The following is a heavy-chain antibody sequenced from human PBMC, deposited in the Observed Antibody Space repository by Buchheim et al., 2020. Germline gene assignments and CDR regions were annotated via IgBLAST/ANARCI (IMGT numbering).Heavy chain of an antibody. V-gene: IGHV3-21*01. J-gene: IGHJ4*02. CDR3: ATRGSAWLDC. CDR1: GFTFSSYT. Sequence: EVQLVESGGGLVKPGGSLRLSCAASGFTFSSYTMIWVRQAPGKGLEWISSISSGGGYISYADSVEGRFTISRDNAKNSLYLQMISLRVEDAAVYYCATRGSAWLDCWGQGTL. D-gene: IGHD1-26*01. CDR2: ISSGGGYI.